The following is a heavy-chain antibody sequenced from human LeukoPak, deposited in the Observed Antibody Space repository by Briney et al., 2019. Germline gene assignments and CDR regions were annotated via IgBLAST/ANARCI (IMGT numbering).Heavy chain of an antibody. J-gene: IGHJ3*02. CDR3: AREIVTYYYDSSGYHTAAFDI. Sequence: GGSLRLSCAASGFTFSSYAMHWVRQAPGKGLEWVAVISYDGSNKYYADSVKGRFTISRDNSKNTLYLQMNSLRAEDTAVYYCAREIVTYYYDSSGYHTAAFDIWGQGTMVTVSS. CDR1: GFTFSSYA. CDR2: ISYDGSNK. V-gene: IGHV3-30*04. D-gene: IGHD3-22*01.